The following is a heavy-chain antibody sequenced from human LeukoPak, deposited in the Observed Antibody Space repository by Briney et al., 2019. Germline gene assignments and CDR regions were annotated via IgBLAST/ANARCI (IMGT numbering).Heavy chain of an antibody. CDR3: ARDSFNEGIAAAGSDY. J-gene: IGHJ4*02. Sequence: GASVKVSCKASGGTFSSYAISWVRQAPGQGLEWMGRIIPIFGIANYAQKFQGRVTITADKSTSTAYMELSSLRSEDTAVYYCARDSFNEGIAAAGSDYWGQGTLVTVSS. CDR1: GGTFSSYA. CDR2: IIPIFGIA. D-gene: IGHD6-13*01. V-gene: IGHV1-69*04.